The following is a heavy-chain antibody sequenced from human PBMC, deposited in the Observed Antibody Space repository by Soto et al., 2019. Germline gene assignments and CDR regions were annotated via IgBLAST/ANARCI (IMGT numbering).Heavy chain of an antibody. D-gene: IGHD4-17*01. Sequence: PSETLSLTCTVSGGSISSSSYYWGWIRQPPGKGLEWIGSIYYSGSTYYNPSLKSRVTISVDTSKNQFSLKLSSVTAADTAVYYCARPAPDYGDQARQYYYYYMGVWGKGTTVTVSS. CDR1: GGSISSSSYY. V-gene: IGHV4-39*01. CDR3: ARPAPDYGDQARQYYYYYMGV. CDR2: IYYSGST. J-gene: IGHJ6*03.